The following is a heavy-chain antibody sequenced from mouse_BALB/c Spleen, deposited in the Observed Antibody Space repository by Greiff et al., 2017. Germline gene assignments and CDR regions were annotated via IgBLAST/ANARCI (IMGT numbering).Heavy chain of an antibody. J-gene: IGHJ1*01. CDR1: GDSITSGY. D-gene: IGHD2-2*01. CDR3: ARCGYDGDWYFDV. CDR2: ISYSGST. Sequence: EVKLQESGPSLVKPSQTLSLTCSVTGDSITSGYWNWIRKFPGNKLEYMGYISYSGSTYYNPSLKSRISITRDTSKNQYYLQLNSVTTEDTATYYCARCGYDGDWYFDVWGAGTTVTVSS. V-gene: IGHV3-8*02.